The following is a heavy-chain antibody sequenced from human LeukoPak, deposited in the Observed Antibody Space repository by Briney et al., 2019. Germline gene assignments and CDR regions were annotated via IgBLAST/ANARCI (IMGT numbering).Heavy chain of an antibody. V-gene: IGHV4-61*05. Sequence: SETLSLTCTVSGGSISTSNYYWGWIRQPPGKGLEWIGYIYYSGSTNYNPSLKSRVTISVDTSKNQFSLKLSSVTAADTAVYYCARVGERTYITTRSPFDYWGQGTLVTVSS. D-gene: IGHD3-22*01. CDR2: IYYSGST. CDR1: GGSISTSNYY. J-gene: IGHJ4*02. CDR3: ARVGERTYITTRSPFDY.